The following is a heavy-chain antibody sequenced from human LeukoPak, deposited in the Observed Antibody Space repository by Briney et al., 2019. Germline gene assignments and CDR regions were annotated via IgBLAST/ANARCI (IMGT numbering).Heavy chain of an antibody. CDR3: AKDITSWGVSLVGAFDI. J-gene: IGHJ3*02. Sequence: GGSLRLSCAASGFTFDDYAMHWVRQAPGKGLEWVSGISWNSGSIGYADSVKGRFTISRDKAKNSLYLQMNSLRAEDTALYYCAKDITSWGVSLVGAFDIWGQGTMVTVSS. CDR2: ISWNSGSI. D-gene: IGHD3-16*01. CDR1: GFTFDDYA. V-gene: IGHV3-9*01.